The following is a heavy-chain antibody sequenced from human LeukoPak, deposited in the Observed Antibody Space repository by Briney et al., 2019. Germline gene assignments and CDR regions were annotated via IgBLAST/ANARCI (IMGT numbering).Heavy chain of an antibody. CDR1: GFTFSSYG. CDR2: IWYDGSNK. CDR3: ARDRCGGGSCHYYFDY. Sequence: PGGSPRLSCAASGFTFSSYGMHWVRQAPGKGLEWVAVIWYDGSNKYYADSVKGRFTVSRDNSKNTLYLQMNSLRADDTAVYFCARDRCGGGSCHYYFDYWGQGTLVTVSS. V-gene: IGHV3-33*01. D-gene: IGHD2-15*01. J-gene: IGHJ4*02.